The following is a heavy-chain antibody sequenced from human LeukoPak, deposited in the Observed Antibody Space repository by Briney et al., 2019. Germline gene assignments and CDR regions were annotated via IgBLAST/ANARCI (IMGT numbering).Heavy chain of an antibody. D-gene: IGHD6-13*01. J-gene: IGHJ4*02. Sequence: SETLSLTCAVYGGSFSGYYWSWIRQPPGNGLEWIGEINHSGSTNYNPSLKSRVTTSVDTSKNQFSLKLSSVTAADTAVYYCARARSWYGRFDYWGQGTLVTVSS. CDR1: GGSFSGYY. V-gene: IGHV4-34*01. CDR2: INHSGST. CDR3: ARARSWYGRFDY.